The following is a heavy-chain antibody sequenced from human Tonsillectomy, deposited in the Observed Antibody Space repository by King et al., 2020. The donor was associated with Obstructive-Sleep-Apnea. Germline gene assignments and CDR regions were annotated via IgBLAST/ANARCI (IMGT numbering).Heavy chain of an antibody. Sequence: VKLVESGGGLVQPGGSLRLSCAASGFTFSSYAMSWVRQAPGKGLEWVSAISGSGGSTYYADSVKGRFTISRDNSKNTLYLQMNSLRAEDTAVYYCANLLGYCSGGSCYQPVGFDPWGQGTLVTVSS. V-gene: IGHV3-23*04. CDR3: ANLLGYCSGGSCYQPVGFDP. CDR1: GFTFSSYA. J-gene: IGHJ5*02. CDR2: ISGSGGST. D-gene: IGHD2-15*01.